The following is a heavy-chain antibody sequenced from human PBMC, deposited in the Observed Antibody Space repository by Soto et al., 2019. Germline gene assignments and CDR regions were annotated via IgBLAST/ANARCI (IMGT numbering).Heavy chain of an antibody. CDR1: GFTFSSYA. CDR3: AKQQGPGTPYYYAMDV. D-gene: IGHD1-1*01. CDR2: IRSSGDRT. J-gene: IGHJ6*02. V-gene: IGHV3-23*01. Sequence: GGSLRRSCAASGFTFSSYAMSWVRQAPGKGLEWVSVIRSSGDRTYYADSVKGRFTISRDNSKNTLYMQMNSLRAEDTAVYYCAKQQGPGTPYYYAMDVWGQGTTVTVSS.